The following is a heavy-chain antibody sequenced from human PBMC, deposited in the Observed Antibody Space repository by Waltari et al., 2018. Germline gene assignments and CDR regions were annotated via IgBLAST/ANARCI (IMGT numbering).Heavy chain of an antibody. D-gene: IGHD1-1*01. CDR2: IWYDGSNK. J-gene: IGHJ4*02. Sequence: QVQLVESGGGVVQPGTSLILYCAASGFTFSNYGMPWVRQAPGKGLEWVAVIWYDGSNKYYADSVKGRFTISRDNSKNTLDLQMNSLRAEDTAVYYCVREGPERRRGYYFDYWGQGTLVTVSS. CDR3: VREGPERRRGYYFDY. V-gene: IGHV3-33*01. CDR1: GFTFSNYG.